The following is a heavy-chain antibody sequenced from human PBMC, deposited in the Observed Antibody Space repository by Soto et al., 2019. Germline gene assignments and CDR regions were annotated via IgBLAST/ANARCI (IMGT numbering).Heavy chain of an antibody. Sequence: SETLSLTCTVSGGSISSSSYYWGWIRQPPGKGLEWIGSIYYSGSTYYNPSLKSRVTISVDTSKNQLSLKLSSVTAADTAVYYCATQRGGAWDPYYYYMDVWGKGTTVTVSS. CDR2: IYYSGST. CDR3: ATQRGGAWDPYYYYMDV. J-gene: IGHJ6*03. CDR1: GGSISSSSYY. D-gene: IGHD1-26*01. V-gene: IGHV4-39*01.